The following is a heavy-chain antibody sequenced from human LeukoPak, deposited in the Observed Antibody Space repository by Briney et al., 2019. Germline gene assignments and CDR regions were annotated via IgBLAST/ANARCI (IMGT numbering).Heavy chain of an antibody. Sequence: GESLKISCKGSGYSFTSYWIGWVRQMPGKGLEWMGIIYPGDSDTRYSPSFQGPVTISADKSISTAYLQWSCLKASDTAMYYCARIGYCSSTSCYTGIEFDYWGQGTLVTVSS. CDR2: IYPGDSDT. J-gene: IGHJ4*02. V-gene: IGHV5-51*01. CDR3: ARIGYCSSTSCYTGIEFDY. CDR1: GYSFTSYW. D-gene: IGHD2-2*02.